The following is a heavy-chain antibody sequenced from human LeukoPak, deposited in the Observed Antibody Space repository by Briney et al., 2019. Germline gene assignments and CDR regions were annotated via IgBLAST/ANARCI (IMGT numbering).Heavy chain of an antibody. D-gene: IGHD5-18*01. CDR2: IYTSGST. Sequence: SETLSLTCTVSGGSISSYYWSWIRQPAGKGLEWIGRIYTSGSTNYNPSLKSRVTMSVDTSKNQFSLKLSSVTAADTAVYYCAREIMTATDPYYFDYWGQGTLVTVSS. V-gene: IGHV4-4*07. J-gene: IGHJ4*02. CDR1: GGSISSYY. CDR3: AREIMTATDPYYFDY.